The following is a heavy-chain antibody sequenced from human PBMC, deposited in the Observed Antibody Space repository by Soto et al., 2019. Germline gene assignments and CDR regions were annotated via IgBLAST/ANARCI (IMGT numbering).Heavy chain of an antibody. CDR2: IVVGSGNT. CDR1: GFTFTSSA. D-gene: IGHD6-19*01. CDR3: APWVPAGYSSGTPNYYYYSMGV. Sequence: GASVKVSCKASGFTFTSSAVQWVRQARGQRLEWIGWIVVGSGNTNYAQKFQERVTITRDMSTSTAYMELSSQRSEDTAVYYCAPWVPAGYSSGTPNYYYYSMGVCGRGTRVTVSS. V-gene: IGHV1-58*01. J-gene: IGHJ6*01.